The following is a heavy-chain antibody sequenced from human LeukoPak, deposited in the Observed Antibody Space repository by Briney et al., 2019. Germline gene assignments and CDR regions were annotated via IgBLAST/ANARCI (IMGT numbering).Heavy chain of an antibody. CDR2: IKEDGSEK. J-gene: IGHJ4*02. D-gene: IGHD3-16*01. CDR1: GFTFSSYA. V-gene: IGHV3-7*01. Sequence: AGGSLRLSCAASGFTFSSYAMSWVRQAPGKGLEWVANIKEDGSEKYYVDSVKGRFTISRDNAKNSLYLQMNSLRVEDTAVYYCALGGFNYFDYWGQGTLVTVSS. CDR3: ALGGFNYFDY.